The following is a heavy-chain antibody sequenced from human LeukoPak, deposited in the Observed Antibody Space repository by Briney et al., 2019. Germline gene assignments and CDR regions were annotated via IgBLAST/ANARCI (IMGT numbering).Heavy chain of an antibody. CDR2: MYLSGTT. CDR3: ARRGGYCSSTSCYTWIPNWFDP. Sequence: PSGTLSLTCTVSGDSINSLDLWSWVRQPPGKGLEWIGEMYLSGTTHSNPSVKSRVTISIDKSKNQFFLNLSSVTAADTAVYYCARRGGYCSSTSCYTWIPNWFDPWGQGTLVTVSS. CDR1: GDSINSLDL. V-gene: IGHV4-4*02. D-gene: IGHD2-2*02. J-gene: IGHJ5*02.